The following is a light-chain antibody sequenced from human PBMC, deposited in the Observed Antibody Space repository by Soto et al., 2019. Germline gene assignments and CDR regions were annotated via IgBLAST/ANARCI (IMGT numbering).Light chain of an antibody. CDR3: AAWDDSLSGFYV. Sequence: QSVLTQPPSASGTPWQRVTISCSGSSSNIGSNYVYWYQQLPGTAPKLLIYRNNQRPSGVPDRFSGSKPGTSASLAISGLRSEDEADYYCAAWDDSLSGFYVFGTGTKVTVL. CDR2: RNN. J-gene: IGLJ1*01. CDR1: SSNIGSNY. V-gene: IGLV1-47*01.